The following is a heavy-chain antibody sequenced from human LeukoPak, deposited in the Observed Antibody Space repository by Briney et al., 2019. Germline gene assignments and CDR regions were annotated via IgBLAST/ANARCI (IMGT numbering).Heavy chain of an antibody. V-gene: IGHV4-31*03. Sequence: PSQTLSLTCTVSGGSLSSSGYYWNWIRQHPGKGLEWIGYIYYIGTTYYNPSLKSRVTMSVGTLKNEFSLKLTSVTAADTAVYYCARVGSRGYGDYDYWGQGTLVTVSS. D-gene: IGHD4-17*01. CDR2: IYYIGTT. CDR3: ARVGSRGYGDYDY. J-gene: IGHJ4*02. CDR1: GGSLSSSGYY.